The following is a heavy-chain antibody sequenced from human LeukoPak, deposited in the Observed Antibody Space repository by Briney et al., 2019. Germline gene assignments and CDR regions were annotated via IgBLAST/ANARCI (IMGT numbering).Heavy chain of an antibody. CDR2: IDIGSTSI. V-gene: IGHV3-48*01. CDR3: ARLTGSYLDY. Sequence: GGSLRLSCAASGFTFNTYSMNWVRQAPGKGLEWVSYIDIGSTSIYYADSVKGRFTISRDNAKSSLYLQMNSLRAEDTAVYYCARLTGSYLDYWGQGTVVTVSS. D-gene: IGHD7-27*01. J-gene: IGHJ4*02. CDR1: GFTFNTYS.